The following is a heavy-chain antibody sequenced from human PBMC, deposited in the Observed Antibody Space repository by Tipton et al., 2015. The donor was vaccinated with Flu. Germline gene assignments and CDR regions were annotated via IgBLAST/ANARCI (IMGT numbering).Heavy chain of an antibody. Sequence: VQLVQSGAEVKKPGESLKISCKGSGYSFTSYWIGWVRQMPGKGLEWMGIIYPGDSDTRYSPSFQGQVTISADKSISTAYLQWSSLKASDTAMYYCARIQLGYCSSTSCYTPYGMDVWGQGTTVTVSS. CDR2: IYPGDSDT. CDR1: GYSFTSYW. CDR3: ARIQLGYCSSTSCYTPYGMDV. J-gene: IGHJ6*02. D-gene: IGHD2-2*02. V-gene: IGHV5-51*01.